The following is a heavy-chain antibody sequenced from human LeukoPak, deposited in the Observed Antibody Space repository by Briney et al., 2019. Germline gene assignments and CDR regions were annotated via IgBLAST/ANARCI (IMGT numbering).Heavy chain of an antibody. J-gene: IGHJ4*02. Sequence: GGSLRLSCAASGFTFSSYSMNWVRQVPGKGLEWVSFISSSSSYIYYADSVKGRFTISRDNAKNSLYLQMNSLRAEDTAVYYCARVDSDRSGWTDYWGQGTLVTVSS. V-gene: IGHV3-21*01. CDR1: GFTFSSYS. CDR3: ARVDSDRSGWTDY. CDR2: ISSSSSYI. D-gene: IGHD1-26*01.